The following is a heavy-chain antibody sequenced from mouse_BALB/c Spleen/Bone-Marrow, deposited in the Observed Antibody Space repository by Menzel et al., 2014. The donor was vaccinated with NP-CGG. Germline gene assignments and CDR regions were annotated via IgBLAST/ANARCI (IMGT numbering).Heavy chain of an antibody. D-gene: IGHD4-1*01. CDR3: ARWEYYAMDY. Sequence: EVQLQQSGAELVKPGASVKLSCTASGFNIKDTYMHGGKQRPERGLEGIGRMDPANGNTKYDPKFQGKATITADTSSNTAYLQLSSLTSEDTAVYYCARWEYYAMDYWGQGTSVTVSS. CDR1: GFNIKDTY. CDR2: MDPANGNT. J-gene: IGHJ4*01. V-gene: IGHV14-3*02.